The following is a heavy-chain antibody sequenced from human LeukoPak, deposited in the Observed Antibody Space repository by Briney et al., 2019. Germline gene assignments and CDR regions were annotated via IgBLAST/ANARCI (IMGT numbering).Heavy chain of an antibody. D-gene: IGHD1-26*01. J-gene: IGHJ4*02. CDR1: GYTFTSYD. V-gene: IGHV1-46*01. Sequence: ASAKVSCKASGYTFTSYDMHWVRQAPGQGLEWMGKINPSGGSTSYAQKLQGRVTMTRDTSTSTAYMELSSLRSEDTAVYYCARVSEGGSYGWWGQETLVTVSS. CDR3: ARVSEGGSYGW. CDR2: INPSGGST.